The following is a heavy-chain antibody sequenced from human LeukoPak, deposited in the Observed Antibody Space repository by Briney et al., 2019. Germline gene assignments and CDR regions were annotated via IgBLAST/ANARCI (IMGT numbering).Heavy chain of an antibody. Sequence: GGSLRLSCVASGFSYSSYWMHWVRQTPGKGLVWVSRIRGDGLDSNHADSVRGRFTISRDNAKNTLYLQMDSLRAEDTAVYYCARDLVLGSGSLGYWGQGTLVTVSS. CDR2: IRGDGLDS. V-gene: IGHV3-74*01. D-gene: IGHD3-10*01. CDR3: ARDLVLGSGSLGY. CDR1: GFSYSSYW. J-gene: IGHJ4*02.